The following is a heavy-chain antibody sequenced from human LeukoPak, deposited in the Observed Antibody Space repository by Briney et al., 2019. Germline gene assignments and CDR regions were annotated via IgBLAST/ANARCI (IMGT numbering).Heavy chain of an antibody. D-gene: IGHD3-3*01. CDR2: VSGSGGST. CDR3: AKFTSSDFWSGVFDY. V-gene: IGHV3-23*01. CDR1: GFTFRTYA. J-gene: IGHJ4*02. Sequence: GGSLRLSCAASGFTFRTYAMSWVRQAPGKGLEWVSTVSGSGGSTYYADSVKGRFTISRDNSKNTLYLQMNSLRAEDTAVYYCAKFTSSDFWSGVFDYWGQGTLVTVSS.